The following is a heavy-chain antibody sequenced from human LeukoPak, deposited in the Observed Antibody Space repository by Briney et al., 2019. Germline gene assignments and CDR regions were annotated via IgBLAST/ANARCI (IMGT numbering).Heavy chain of an antibody. Sequence: SETLSLTCTVSGDSISSYYWNWIRQPPGKGLEWIGYLHYSGRTNYNPSLKSRVTISVDTSKNQFSLKLSSVTAADTAVYYCARFSRTAPFDYWGQGTLVTVSS. CDR2: LHYSGRT. J-gene: IGHJ4*02. CDR1: GDSISSYY. CDR3: ARFSRTAPFDY. V-gene: IGHV4-59*12. D-gene: IGHD2-21*02.